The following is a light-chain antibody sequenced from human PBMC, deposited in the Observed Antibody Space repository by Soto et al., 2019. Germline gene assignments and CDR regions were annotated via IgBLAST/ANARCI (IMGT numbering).Light chain of an antibody. CDR3: TPYTSSSTYV. CDR1: SSDVGGYNY. CDR2: DVN. V-gene: IGLV2-14*01. J-gene: IGLJ1*01. Sequence: QSALTQPASVSGSPGQSITISCTGTSSDVGGYNYVSWYQKHPGKAPKLMIYDVNNRPSGVSNRFSGSKSGNTASLTISGLQAEDEADYYCTPYTSSSTYVFGTGTKLTVL.